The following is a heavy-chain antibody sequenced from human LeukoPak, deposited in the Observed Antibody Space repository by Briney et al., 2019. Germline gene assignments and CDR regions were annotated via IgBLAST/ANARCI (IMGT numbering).Heavy chain of an antibody. CDR1: GVSFSGYY. CDR2: INHSGST. J-gene: IGHJ4*02. Sequence: PSETLSLTCAVYGVSFSGYYWSWIRQPPGKGLEWIGEINHSGSTNYNPSLKSRVTIAVDTSKNQFSLKLSSVTAADTAVYYCARGQGRIAVAGRIDYWGQGTLVTVSS. V-gene: IGHV4-34*01. CDR3: ARGQGRIAVAGRIDY. D-gene: IGHD6-19*01.